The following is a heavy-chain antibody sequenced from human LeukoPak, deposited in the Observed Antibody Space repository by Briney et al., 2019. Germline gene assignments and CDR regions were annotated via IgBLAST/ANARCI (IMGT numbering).Heavy chain of an antibody. J-gene: IGHJ6*04. CDR3: ASFYASGVSAYNYYGMDV. D-gene: IGHD3-10*01. CDR2: MSHNRGT. CDR1: GYSISSGYY. Sequence: SETLSLTCAVSGYSISSGYYWGWIRQPPGKGLEWIGSMSHNRGTYYNPSLKSRVTISMDTSKNQFSLRLSSVTAADTAVYYCASFYASGVSAYNYYGMDVWGKGTTVTVSS. V-gene: IGHV4-38-2*01.